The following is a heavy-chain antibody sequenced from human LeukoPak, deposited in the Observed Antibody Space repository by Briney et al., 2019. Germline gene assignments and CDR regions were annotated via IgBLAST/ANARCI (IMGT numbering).Heavy chain of an antibody. CDR1: GGSISSYY. CDR3: AIDGYSAFDI. V-gene: IGHV4-59*01. J-gene: IGHJ3*02. D-gene: IGHD5-12*01. CDR2: IYYSGST. Sequence: SETLSLTCTGSGGSISSYYWSWIRQPPGKGLEWIGYIYYSGSTNYNPSLKSRVTISVDTSKNQFSLKLSSVTAADTAVYYCAIDGYSAFDIWGQGTMVTVSS.